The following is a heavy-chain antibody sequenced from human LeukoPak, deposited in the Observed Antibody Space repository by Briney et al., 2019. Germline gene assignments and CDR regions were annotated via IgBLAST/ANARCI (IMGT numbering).Heavy chain of an antibody. CDR1: GGSISSGGYF. J-gene: IGHJ1*01. CDR3: ASVSYDTSLQH. V-gene: IGHV4-31*03. CDR2: IYYSGST. D-gene: IGHD3-22*01. Sequence: PSETLSLTCTVSGGSISSGGYFWSWIRQHPGKGLEWIGYIYYSGSTYYNPSLKGRVTISVDTSKNQFSLRLSSVTAADTAIYYCASVSYDTSLQHWGQSTLVTVSS.